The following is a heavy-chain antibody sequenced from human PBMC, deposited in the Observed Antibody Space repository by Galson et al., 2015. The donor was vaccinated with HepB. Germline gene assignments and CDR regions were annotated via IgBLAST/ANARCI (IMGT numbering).Heavy chain of an antibody. Sequence: SLRLSCAASGFTFSDYYMNCIRQPPGKGLEWVALISNTGGNPHYADSVRGRFTVSRDNAKNSLYLQMNSLRAEDTAVYYCAGTYSSAWYAENRDYWGQGTLVTVSS. CDR3: AGTYSSAWYAENRDY. V-gene: IGHV3-11*06. D-gene: IGHD6-19*01. CDR1: GFTFSDYY. J-gene: IGHJ4*02. CDR2: ISNTGGNP.